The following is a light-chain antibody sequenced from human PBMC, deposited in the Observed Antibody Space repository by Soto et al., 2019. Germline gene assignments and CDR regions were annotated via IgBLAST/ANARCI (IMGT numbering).Light chain of an antibody. J-gene: IGLJ3*02. CDR2: DVS. Sequence: QSALTQPRSVSGSPGQSVSISCAGTSSDFGGYKYVSWYQQHPGKAPKLMIFDVSERPSGVPDRFSGSKSGNTAFLTISGLRAEDEADYFCCSYVGGWVFGGGTKLTVL. V-gene: IGLV2-11*01. CDR3: CSYVGGWV. CDR1: SSDFGGYKY.